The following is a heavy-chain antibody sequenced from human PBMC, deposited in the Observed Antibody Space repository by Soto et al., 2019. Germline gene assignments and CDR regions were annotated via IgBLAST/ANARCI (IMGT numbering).Heavy chain of an antibody. CDR2: IRDKANSYAT. J-gene: IGHJ4*02. CDR3: TRLYCGGDCDFDS. Sequence: GGSLRLSCAAPGFTFSGAAMHWVRQASGNGLEWVGRIRDKANSYATAYTASVKGRFTISRDDSKNTAYLQMNSLKTEDTAVNYCTRLYCGGDCDFDSWGQGT. D-gene: IGHD2-21*02. V-gene: IGHV3-73*01. CDR1: GFTFSGAA.